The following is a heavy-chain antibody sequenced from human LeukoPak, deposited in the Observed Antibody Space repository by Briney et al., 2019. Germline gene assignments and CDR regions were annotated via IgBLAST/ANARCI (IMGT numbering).Heavy chain of an antibody. J-gene: IGHJ4*02. CDR3: ARDILGYCYN. Sequence: PGGSLRLSCAASGFTFDDYAMHWVRQAPGKGLEWVSGISWNSGSIGYADSVKGRFTISRDNAKNSLYLQMNSLRAEDAAVYYCARDILGYCYNWGQGTLVTVSS. CDR1: GFTFDDYA. V-gene: IGHV3-9*01. CDR2: ISWNSGSI.